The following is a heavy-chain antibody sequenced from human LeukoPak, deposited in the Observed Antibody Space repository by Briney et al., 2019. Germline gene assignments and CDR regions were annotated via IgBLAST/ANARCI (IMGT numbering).Heavy chain of an antibody. CDR2: ISSSSSYI. D-gene: IGHD5-12*01. V-gene: IGHV3-21*01. J-gene: IGHJ5*02. CDR3: ARVSSGYDPQP. CDR1: GFTFSSYS. Sequence: GGSLRLSCAASGFTFSSYSMTWVRQAPGKGLEWVSSISSSSSYIYYADSVKGRFTISRDNAKNSLYLQMNSLRAEDTAVYYCARVSSGYDPQPWGQGTLVTVSS.